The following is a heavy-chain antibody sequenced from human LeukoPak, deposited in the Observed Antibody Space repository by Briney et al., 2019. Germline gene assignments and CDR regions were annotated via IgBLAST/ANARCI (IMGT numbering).Heavy chain of an antibody. Sequence: SETLSLTCTVSGGSVSSSIYYWGWIRQPPGKGLEWIGSIYYSGSTSYNPSLKSRVTISVDTSKNQFPLKLTSVTAADTAVYYCASRNDILTGYVFDFWGQGTLVTVSS. D-gene: IGHD3-9*01. CDR3: ASRNDILTGYVFDF. CDR1: GGSVSSSIYY. J-gene: IGHJ4*02. V-gene: IGHV4-39*01. CDR2: IYYSGST.